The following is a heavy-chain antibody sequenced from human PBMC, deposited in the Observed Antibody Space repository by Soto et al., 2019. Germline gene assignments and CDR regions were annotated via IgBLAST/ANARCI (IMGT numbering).Heavy chain of an antibody. CDR1: VFTFSTYA. Sequence: GGSLRLSCVASVFTFSTYAMSWVRQAPGKWLEWFSIICISGCVTVXADSVKGRXTISRYNSKNTXYLQMXSLTAEDTAVYYCAKHFVNGEIDYWCQGTLVTVSS. V-gene: IGHV3-23*01. CDR3: AKHFVNGEIDY. D-gene: IGHD3-10*01. J-gene: IGHJ4*02. CDR2: ICISGCVT.